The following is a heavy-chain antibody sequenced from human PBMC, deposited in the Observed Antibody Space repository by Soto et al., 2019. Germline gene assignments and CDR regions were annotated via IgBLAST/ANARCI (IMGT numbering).Heavy chain of an antibody. D-gene: IGHD3-22*01. CDR2: IYSGGST. CDR3: ARERYYYDSSGYYYSYFDY. J-gene: IGHJ4*02. Sequence: GGSLRLSCAASGFTVSSNYMSWVRQAPGKGLEWVSVIYSGGSTYYADSVKGRFTISRDNSKNTLYLQMNSLRAEDTAVYYCARERYYYDSSGYYYSYFDYWGQRTLVTVSS. CDR1: GFTVSSNY. V-gene: IGHV3-66*01.